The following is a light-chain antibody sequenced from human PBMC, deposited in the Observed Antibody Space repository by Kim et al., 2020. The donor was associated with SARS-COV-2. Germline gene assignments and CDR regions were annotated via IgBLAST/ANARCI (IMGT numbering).Light chain of an antibody. CDR1: QSISSY. Sequence: DIQMTQSPSSLSASVGDRVTITCRASQSISSYLNWYQQKPGKAPKLLIYAASSLQSGVPSRFSGSGSGTDFTLTISSLQPEDFATYYCQQSYSTPPINFGQGKRLENK. CDR2: AAS. J-gene: IGKJ5*01. CDR3: QQSYSTPPIN. V-gene: IGKV1-39*01.